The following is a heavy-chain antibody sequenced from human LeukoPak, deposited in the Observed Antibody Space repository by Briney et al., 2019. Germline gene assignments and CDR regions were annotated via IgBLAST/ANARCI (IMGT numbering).Heavy chain of an antibody. CDR2: ISSSSSYI. CDR3: ARAYGSGSYGYNWFDP. D-gene: IGHD3-10*01. J-gene: IGHJ5*02. CDR1: GFTFSSYS. Sequence: GGSLRLSCAASGFTFSSYSMNWVRQAPGKGLEWVSSISSSSSYIYYADSVKGRFTISRDNAKNSLYLQMNSLRAEDTAVYYCARAYGSGSYGYNWFDPWGQGTLVTVSS. V-gene: IGHV3-21*01.